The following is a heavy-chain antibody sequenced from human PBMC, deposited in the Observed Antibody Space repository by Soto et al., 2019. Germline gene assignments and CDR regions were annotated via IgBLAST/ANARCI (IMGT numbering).Heavy chain of an antibody. CDR3: ARGGLVVVGAATPPLDY. CDR2: ISSDSTYI. J-gene: IGHJ4*02. Sequence: EVQLVESGGGLVQPGGSLRLSCADSGFTFGSHSMFWVRHAPGKGLEWVSSISSDSTYIFYADSVKGRFAISRDNAKNTLYLQMDSLRAEDTAVYYCARGGLVVVGAATPPLDYWGQGTLVTVSS. D-gene: IGHD2-15*01. V-gene: IGHV3-21*01. CDR1: GFTFGSHS.